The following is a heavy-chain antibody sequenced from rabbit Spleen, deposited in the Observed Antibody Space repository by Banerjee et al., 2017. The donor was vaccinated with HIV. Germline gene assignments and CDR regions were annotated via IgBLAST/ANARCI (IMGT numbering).Heavy chain of an antibody. D-gene: IGHD2-1*01. CDR1: GFDFSSYA. Sequence: QEQLVESGGDLVKPGASLTLTCTASGFDFSSYAMYWVRQAPGKGLEYIATIASSGSTWYASWAKGRFTISKISSTTVTLQMTSLTAADTATYFCARDLTDVDHFYNLWGQGTLVTVS. CDR3: ARDLTDVDHFYNL. J-gene: IGHJ4*01. CDR2: IASSGST. V-gene: IGHV1S45*01.